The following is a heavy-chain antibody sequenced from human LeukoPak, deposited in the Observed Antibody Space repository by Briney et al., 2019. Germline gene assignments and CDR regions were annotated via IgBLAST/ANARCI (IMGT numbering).Heavy chain of an antibody. J-gene: IGHJ2*01. CDR2: ISYSGST. CDR3: ARDPREHYDFWSGRAHWNFDL. CDR1: GGSIDSFY. D-gene: IGHD3-3*01. V-gene: IGHV4-59*01. Sequence: PSETLSLTCTVSGGSIDSFYWNWIRQSPGKGLDWVGHISYSGSTRYSPSPKSRVAISLNKSKRQISLRLTSVTAADTAVYYCARDPREHYDFWSGRAHWNFDLWGRGALVAVSS.